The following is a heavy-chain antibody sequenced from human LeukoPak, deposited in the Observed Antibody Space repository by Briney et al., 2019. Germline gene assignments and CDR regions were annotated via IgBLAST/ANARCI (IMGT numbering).Heavy chain of an antibody. CDR2: IRGSGGST. J-gene: IGHJ4*02. V-gene: IGHV3-23*01. D-gene: IGHD2/OR15-2a*01. Sequence: PGGSLRLSCAASGFTFSSYAMSWVRQAPGKGLEWVSAIRGSGGSTYYADSVKGRFTISRDNSKNTLYLQMNSLRAEDTAVYYCAKDVQIVTTYFDYWGQGTLVTVSS. CDR3: AKDVQIVTTYFDY. CDR1: GFTFSSYA.